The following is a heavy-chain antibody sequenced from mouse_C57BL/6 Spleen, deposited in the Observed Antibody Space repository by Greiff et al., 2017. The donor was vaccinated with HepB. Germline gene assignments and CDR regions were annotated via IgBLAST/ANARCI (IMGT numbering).Heavy chain of an antibody. CDR1: GFTFSSYA. Sequence: DVMLVESGGGLVKPGGSLKLSCAASGFTFSSYAMSWVRQTPEKRLEWVATISDGGSYTYYPNNVQGRFTIYRDNAKNNLYLQMSHLKSADTAMYYCARAVYDGYFWFAYWGQGTLVTVSA. J-gene: IGHJ3*01. D-gene: IGHD2-3*01. CDR2: ISDGGSYT. CDR3: ARAVYDGYFWFAY. V-gene: IGHV5-4*03.